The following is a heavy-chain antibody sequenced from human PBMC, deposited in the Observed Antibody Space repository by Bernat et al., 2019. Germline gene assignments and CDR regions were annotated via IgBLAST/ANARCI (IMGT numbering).Heavy chain of an antibody. Sequence: QITLKESGPTLVKPTQTLTLTCTFSGFSLSTSGVGVGWIRQPPGKALEWLALIYWDDDKRYSPSLKSRLTITKDTSKNQVVLTMTNMDPVDTATYYCARVDTAMVNFDYWGQGTLVTVSS. CDR1: GFSLSTSGVG. J-gene: IGHJ4*02. D-gene: IGHD5-18*01. V-gene: IGHV2-5*02. CDR3: ARVDTAMVNFDY. CDR2: IYWDDDK.